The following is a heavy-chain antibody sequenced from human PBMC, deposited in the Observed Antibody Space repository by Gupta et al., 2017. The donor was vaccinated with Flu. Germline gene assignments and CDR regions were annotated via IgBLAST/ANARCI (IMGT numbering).Heavy chain of an antibody. Sequence: QVQLVKPGAEGKKPGAWVKVSCRASGVPFSPYDINWGRQAPGQGLEWMGGIIPVFGPTNYAQKFQGRVTITADESTSTAYMEISSLRSEDTAVYYCARKGGGHCSGGSCYSFDFWGQGTLVTVSS. CDR1: GVPFSPYD. V-gene: IGHV1-69*01. D-gene: IGHD2-15*01. CDR2: IIPVFGPT. J-gene: IGHJ4*02. CDR3: ARKGGGHCSGGSCYSFDF.